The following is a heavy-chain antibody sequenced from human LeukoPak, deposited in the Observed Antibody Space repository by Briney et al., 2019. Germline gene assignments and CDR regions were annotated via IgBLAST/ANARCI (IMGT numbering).Heavy chain of an antibody. CDR2: ICGSGGGT. CDR3: AKAADECVWGYCFDY. CDR1: VYTFSSYA. J-gene: IGHJ4*02. V-gene: IGHV3-23*01. Sequence: GGSLRLSCAASVYTFSSYAMCGVREAPGEGLEWVSAICGSGGGTYYADSVRGGFTLSRDNFKNTLYLQKYSVRAEDRAVYYCAKAADECVWGYCFDYWGEGTLVTVSS. D-gene: IGHD3-16*01.